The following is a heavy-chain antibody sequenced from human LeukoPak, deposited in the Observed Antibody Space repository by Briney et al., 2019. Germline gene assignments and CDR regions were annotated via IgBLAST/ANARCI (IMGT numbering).Heavy chain of an antibody. D-gene: IGHD5-24*01. V-gene: IGHV3-7*01. CDR1: GFTFTAYW. CDR2: INQDGSSI. J-gene: IGHJ4*02. CDR3: ANLGPPGRDHYLES. Sequence: GGSLRLSCAASGFTFTAYWMGWVRQAPGKGPEWVANINQDGSSIYFVDSVKGRFTISRDNAKNSLYLQMNSLRDEDTAVYYCANLGPPGRDHYLESWGQGTLVTVSS.